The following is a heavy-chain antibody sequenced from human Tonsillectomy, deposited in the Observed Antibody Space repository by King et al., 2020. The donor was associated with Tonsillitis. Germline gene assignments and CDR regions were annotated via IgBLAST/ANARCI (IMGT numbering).Heavy chain of an antibody. CDR1: GDSISSGYY. V-gene: IGHV4-38-2*01. J-gene: IGHJ4*02. Sequence: QLQESGPGLVKPSETLSLTCGVSGDSISSGYYWGWIRQPPGKGLEWIGSLYFRGSIYYNPSLKSRVSMSLDTSKNQFSLKLTSVAAADTAVYYCARGYGNSFDYWGQGILVTVSS. CDR2: LYFRGSI. CDR3: ARGYGNSFDY. D-gene: IGHD2-15*01.